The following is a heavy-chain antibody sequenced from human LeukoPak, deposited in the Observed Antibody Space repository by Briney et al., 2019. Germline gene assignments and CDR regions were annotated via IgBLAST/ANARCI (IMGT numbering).Heavy chain of an antibody. Sequence: GGSLRLSCAASGFTFSDYEMNWVRQAPGKGLEWVSHISTSGSIIHYADSVEGRFTISRDNAKNSLYLQMNSLRAEDTAVYYCARCSNAYYYYMDVWGKGTTVTVSS. CDR2: ISTSGSII. D-gene: IGHD2-8*01. V-gene: IGHV3-48*03. J-gene: IGHJ6*03. CDR3: ARCSNAYYYYMDV. CDR1: GFTFSDYE.